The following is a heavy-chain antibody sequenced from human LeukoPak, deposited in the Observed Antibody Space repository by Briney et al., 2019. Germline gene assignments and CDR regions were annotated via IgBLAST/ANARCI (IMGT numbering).Heavy chain of an antibody. Sequence: PGRSLRLSCAASGFTFRNYGMNWVRQAPGKGLEWVAVISYDGSNKYYADSVKGRFTISRDNSKNTLYLQMNSLRAEDTAVYYCARTVAGGNWFDPWGQGTLVTVSS. V-gene: IGHV3-30*03. CDR2: ISYDGSNK. CDR3: ARTVAGGNWFDP. D-gene: IGHD6-19*01. J-gene: IGHJ5*02. CDR1: GFTFRNYG.